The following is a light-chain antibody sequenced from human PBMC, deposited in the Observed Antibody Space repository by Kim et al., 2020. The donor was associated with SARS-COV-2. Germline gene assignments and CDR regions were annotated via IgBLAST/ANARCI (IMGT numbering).Light chain of an antibody. J-gene: IGLJ2*01. CDR3: AAWDDSLNGRGV. V-gene: IGLV1-44*01. Sequence: QRVTISCSGSSSNIGSNTVNWYQQLPGTAPELLIYSNNQRPSGVPDRFSGSKSGTSASLAISGLQSEDEADYYCAAWDDSLNGRGVFGGGTQLTVL. CDR2: SNN. CDR1: SSNIGSNT.